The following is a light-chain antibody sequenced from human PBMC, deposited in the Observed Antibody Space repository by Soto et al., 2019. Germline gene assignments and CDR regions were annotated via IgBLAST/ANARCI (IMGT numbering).Light chain of an antibody. CDR1: SNFIGTYNL. J-gene: IGLJ2*01. CDR2: EGS. V-gene: IGLV2-23*01. CDR3: CSYTRGNLV. Sequence: QSVLTQPASVSGSPGQSITISCTGTSNFIGTYNLVSWYQQHPGKAPKLILYEGSARPSGHSTRFSGSKSDNTASLTISGLQAEDEADYFCCSYTRGNLVFGGGTKVTVL.